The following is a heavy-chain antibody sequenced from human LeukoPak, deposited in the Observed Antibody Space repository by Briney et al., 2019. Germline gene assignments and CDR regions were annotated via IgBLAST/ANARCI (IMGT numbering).Heavy chain of an antibody. CDR1: GFTFSSYW. V-gene: IGHV3-74*03. CDR2: INSDGSTT. CDR3: ARGQWLARDVDAFDI. D-gene: IGHD6-19*01. Sequence: PGGSLRLSCAASGFTFSSYWMHWVRQAPGKGLVWLSRINSDGSTTTYADSVRGRFIISRDNAKNTLYLQMNSLRAEDTAVYYCARGQWLARDVDAFDIWGQGTMVTVSS. J-gene: IGHJ3*02.